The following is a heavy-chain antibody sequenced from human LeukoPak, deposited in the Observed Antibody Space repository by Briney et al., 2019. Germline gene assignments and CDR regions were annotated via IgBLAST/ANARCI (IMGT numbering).Heavy chain of an antibody. CDR2: T. CDR3: ARPTGDFWSGYYPYYYYYGMDV. Sequence: TYYADSVKGRFTISRDNSKNTLYLQMNSLRAEDTAVYYCARPTGDFWSGYYPYYYYYGMDVWGQGTTVTVSS. J-gene: IGHJ6*02. D-gene: IGHD3-3*01. V-gene: IGHV3-53*01.